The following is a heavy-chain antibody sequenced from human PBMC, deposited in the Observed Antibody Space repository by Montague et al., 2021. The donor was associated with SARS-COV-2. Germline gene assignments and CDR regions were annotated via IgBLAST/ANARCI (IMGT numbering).Heavy chain of an antibody. Sequence: SETLSLTCAVYGGSFSGYYWSWIRQPPGKGLEWIGEISHSGSTNYNPSLKSRVTVSIDTSKNQFSLKLSSVTAADTAVYYCARVRQWLVPFDYWGQGTLVTVSS. CDR1: GGSFSGYY. CDR3: ARVRQWLVPFDY. J-gene: IGHJ4*02. V-gene: IGHV4-34*01. CDR2: ISHSGST. D-gene: IGHD6-19*01.